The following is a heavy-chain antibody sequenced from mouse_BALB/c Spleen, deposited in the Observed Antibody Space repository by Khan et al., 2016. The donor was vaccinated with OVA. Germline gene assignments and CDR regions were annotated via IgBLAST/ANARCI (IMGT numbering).Heavy chain of an antibody. J-gene: IGHJ2*01. CDR2: ISGDSTTI. D-gene: IGHD1-1*01. V-gene: IGHV5-17*02. CDR3: ATSYYYGYYFDY. Sequence: EVELVESGGGLVQPGGSRKLSCAASGFTFSSYGMHWVRQAPEKGLEWVAYISGDSTTIYYADTVKGRFTISIDNPTNTLFLQMTSLMSEDTAMYYCATSYYYGYYFDYWGPGTTLTVSS. CDR1: GFTFSSYG.